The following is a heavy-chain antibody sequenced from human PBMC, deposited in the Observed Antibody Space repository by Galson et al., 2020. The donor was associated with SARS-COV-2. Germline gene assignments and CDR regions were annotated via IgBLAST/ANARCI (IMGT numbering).Heavy chain of an antibody. CDR2: IYYYTGNT. CDR3: ARGRLGLDPGMYYFDS. Sequence: SETLSLTCTVSGGSIGSGDYYWSWIRQHPGKGLEWIGYIYYYTGNTYYNPSLKSLVTISVDTSKNQFSLNLRSVTAADTAVYYCARGRLGLDPGMYYFDSWGRGTLVTVSS. D-gene: IGHD1-7*01. CDR1: GGSIGSGDYY. V-gene: IGHV4-31*01. J-gene: IGHJ4*02.